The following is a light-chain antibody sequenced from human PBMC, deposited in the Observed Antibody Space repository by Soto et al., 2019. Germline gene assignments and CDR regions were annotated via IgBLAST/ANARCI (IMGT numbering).Light chain of an antibody. J-gene: IGLJ2*01. Sequence: QSALTQPASVSGSPGQSITISCTGTSSNVGSYNLVSWYQQHPGEAPKLMIYEASKRPSGVSNRFSGSKSGNTASLTISGLQAEDEADDYCCSYAGSDTMIFGGGTKLTVL. CDR1: SSNVGSYNL. CDR2: EAS. CDR3: CSYAGSDTMI. V-gene: IGLV2-23*01.